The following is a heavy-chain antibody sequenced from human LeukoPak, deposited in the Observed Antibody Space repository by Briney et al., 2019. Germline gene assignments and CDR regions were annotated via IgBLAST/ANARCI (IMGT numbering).Heavy chain of an antibody. CDR1: GGSFSGYY. D-gene: IGHD4-17*01. V-gene: IGHV4-34*01. CDR2: INHSGST. CDR3: ARDLYGDYAFDI. J-gene: IGHJ3*02. Sequence: SETLSLTCAMYGGSFSGYYWSWIRQPPGKGLEWIGEINHSGSTNYNPSLKSRVTISVDTSKNQFSLKLSSVTAADTAVYYCARDLYGDYAFDIWGQGTLVTVSS.